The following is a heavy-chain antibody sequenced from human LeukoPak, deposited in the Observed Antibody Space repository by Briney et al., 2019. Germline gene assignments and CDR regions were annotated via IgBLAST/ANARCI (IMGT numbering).Heavy chain of an antibody. CDR3: AILVRRRYYGSGSYYPLPPDY. Sequence: KPSVTLSLTCAVYGGSFSGYYWSWIRQPPGKGLVWIGEINHSGSNNFNPSLKRRITISDGTTKKHFFLNMSYVAAEDPAVYYWAILVRRRYYGSGSYYPLPPDYWGQGTLVTVSS. CDR2: INHSGSN. CDR1: GGSFSGYY. J-gene: IGHJ4*02. D-gene: IGHD3-10*01. V-gene: IGHV4-34*01.